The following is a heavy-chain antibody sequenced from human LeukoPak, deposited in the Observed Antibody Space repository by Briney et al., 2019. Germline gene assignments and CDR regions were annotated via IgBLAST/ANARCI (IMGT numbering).Heavy chain of an antibody. CDR2: IYYSGST. Sequence: SETLSLTCTVSSGSLSSYYWSWLRQPPGKGLEWIGYIYYSGSTNYNPSLKSRVTMSVDTSKNQFSLKLRSVTAADTAVYYCARLSLYSRGYYYYAMDVWGQGTTVTVSS. CDR3: ARLSLYSRGYYYYAMDV. CDR1: SGSLSSYY. D-gene: IGHD6-13*01. V-gene: IGHV4-59*08. J-gene: IGHJ6*02.